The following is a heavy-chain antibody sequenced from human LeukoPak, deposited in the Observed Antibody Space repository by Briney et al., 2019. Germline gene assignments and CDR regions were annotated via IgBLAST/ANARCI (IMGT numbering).Heavy chain of an antibody. CDR1: GYSFTSYW. D-gene: IGHD3-10*01. V-gene: IGHV5-51*01. Sequence: GESLKISCKGSGYSFTSYWIGWVLQMPGKGLEWMGIIYPGDSDTRYSPSFQGQVTISADKSISTAYLQWSSLKASDTAMYYCAVTAYYYGSGSRTNDYWGQGTLVTVSS. CDR3: AVTAYYYGSGSRTNDY. CDR2: IYPGDSDT. J-gene: IGHJ4*02.